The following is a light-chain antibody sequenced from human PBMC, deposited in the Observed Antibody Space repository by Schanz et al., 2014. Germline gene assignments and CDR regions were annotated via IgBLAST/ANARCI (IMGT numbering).Light chain of an antibody. Sequence: QSALTQPPSASGSPGQSVTISCTGSSSDIGGYNSVSWYQQFPGKAPKLMIYEVNKRPSGVPDRFSGSKSGTSASLAISGLRSEDEADYDCAAWDDSLSGLVFGGGTKLTVL. CDR2: EVN. CDR3: AAWDDSLSGLV. V-gene: IGLV2-8*01. CDR1: SSDIGGYNS. J-gene: IGLJ2*01.